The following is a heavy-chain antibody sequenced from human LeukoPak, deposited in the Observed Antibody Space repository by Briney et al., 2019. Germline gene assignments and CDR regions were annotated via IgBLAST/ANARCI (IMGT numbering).Heavy chain of an antibody. Sequence: SQTLSLXCTVSGGSISSGDYYWSWIRQPPGKGLEWIGYIYYSGSTYYNPSLKSRVTISVDTSKNQFSLKLSSVTAADTAVYYCARESIAAAYLVGYWGQGTLVTVSS. CDR3: ARESIAAAYLVGY. CDR2: IYYSGST. D-gene: IGHD6-13*01. CDR1: GGSISSGDYY. J-gene: IGHJ4*02. V-gene: IGHV4-30-4*08.